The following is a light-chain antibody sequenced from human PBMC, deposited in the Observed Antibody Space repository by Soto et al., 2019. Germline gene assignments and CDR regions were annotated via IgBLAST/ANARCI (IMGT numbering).Light chain of an antibody. J-gene: IGKJ2*01. CDR2: GAS. V-gene: IGKV3-20*01. Sequence: EIVLTQSPGTLSLSPGERATLSCRASQTVSSGYLAWYQQKPGLAPRLLIYGASTRTTGIPDRSSGRGSGTDFTLTISRLEPEDFAVYYCHHYNTSPYTFGQGTKLEIK. CDR3: HHYNTSPYT. CDR1: QTVSSGY.